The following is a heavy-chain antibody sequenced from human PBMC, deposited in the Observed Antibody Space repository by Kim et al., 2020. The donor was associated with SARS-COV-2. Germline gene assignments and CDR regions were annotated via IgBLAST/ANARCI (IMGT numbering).Heavy chain of an antibody. Sequence: AASVRGRLTISRDNAQNTLYLQMNGLRAEDTAVYFCARGSGYYGFDYWGQGILVTVSS. D-gene: IGHD3-22*01. CDR3: ARGSGYYGFDY. V-gene: IGHV3-74*01. J-gene: IGHJ4*02.